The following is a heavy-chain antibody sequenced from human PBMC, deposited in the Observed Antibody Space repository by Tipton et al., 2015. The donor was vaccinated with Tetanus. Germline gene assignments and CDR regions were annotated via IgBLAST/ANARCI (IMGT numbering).Heavy chain of an antibody. V-gene: IGHV5-10-1*01. D-gene: IGHD3-3*01. CDR1: GYSFTNYW. Sequence: QLVQSGGEVKKPGESLRIFCKGSGYSFTNYWITWVRQMPGKGLEWMGRIDPSDSYIDYSPSFQGHVTISADKSVTTAYLQWSSLKASDTAVYYRARRHYDFWRGYTSAMDVGGQGPTVIVSS. CDR3: ARRHYDFWRGYTSAMDV. J-gene: IGHJ6*02. CDR2: IDPSDSYI.